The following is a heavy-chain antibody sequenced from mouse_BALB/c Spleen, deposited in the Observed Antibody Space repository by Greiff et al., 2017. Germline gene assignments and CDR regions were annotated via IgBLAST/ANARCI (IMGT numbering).Heavy chain of an antibody. V-gene: IGHV1-82*01. J-gene: IGHJ1*01. CDR2: IYPGDGDT. CDR3: AREYGNYWYFDV. Sequence: QVQLQQSGPELVKPGASVKISCKASGYAFSSSWMNWVKQRPGQGLEWIGRIYPGDGDTNYNGKFKGKATLTADKSSSTAYMQLSSLTSVDSAVYFCAREYGNYWYFDVWGEGTTVTVSS. CDR1: GYAFSSSW. D-gene: IGHD2-10*02.